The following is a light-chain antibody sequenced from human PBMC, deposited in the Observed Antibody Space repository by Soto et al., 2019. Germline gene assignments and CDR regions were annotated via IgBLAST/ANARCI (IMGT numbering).Light chain of an antibody. Sequence: QSALTQPASVSGSPGQSITISCTGTSSDVGGYNYVSWYQQHPGKASKLMIYAVSKRPSGVSNRFSGSKSGNTASLTISGIQAEDEADYYCSSYTSSNTVVFGGGPSSPS. J-gene: IGLJ2*01. CDR3: SSYTSSNTVV. CDR2: AVS. V-gene: IGLV2-14*01. CDR1: SSDVGGYNY.